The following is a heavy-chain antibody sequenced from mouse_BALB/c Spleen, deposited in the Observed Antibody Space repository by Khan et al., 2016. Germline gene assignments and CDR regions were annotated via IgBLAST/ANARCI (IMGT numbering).Heavy chain of an antibody. CDR1: GYSITSGYS. Sequence: EVKLEVSGPDLVKPSQSLSLTCTVTGYSITSGYSWHWIRQFPGNKLEWMGYIHYTGTTTYNPSLKSRISFTRDTSKNQFFLQLKSVTTADTATYYCARWMGYYAMDYWGQGTSVTVSS. CDR2: IHYTGTT. CDR3: ARWMGYYAMDY. D-gene: IGHD2-3*01. V-gene: IGHV3-1*02. J-gene: IGHJ4*01.